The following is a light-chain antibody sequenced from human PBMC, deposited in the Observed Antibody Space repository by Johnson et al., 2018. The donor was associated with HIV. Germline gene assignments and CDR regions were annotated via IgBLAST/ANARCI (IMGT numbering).Light chain of an antibody. CDR1: VSNIESYF. CDR3: GIWDASLSPLYC. CDR2: EDN. Sequence: QSVLTQPPSVSAAPGQTVNISCSGNVSNIESYFVSWYQQLPGAAPTLLIYEDNKRPSGIPDRFSGSKSGATATLGITGLQTGDEADYYCGIWDASLSPLYCFGTGTTLPVL. J-gene: IGLJ1*01. V-gene: IGLV1-51*02.